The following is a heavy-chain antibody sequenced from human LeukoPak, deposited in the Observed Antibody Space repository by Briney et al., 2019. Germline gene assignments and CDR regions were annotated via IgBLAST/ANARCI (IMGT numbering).Heavy chain of an antibody. D-gene: IGHD2-21*01. J-gene: IGHJ5*02. CDR2: IHHSGST. V-gene: IGHV4-30-2*01. Sequence: SETLSLTCAVSGGSITSDTYSWGWIRQPPGKGLEWIGYIHHSGSTYYNPSLRSRVTISVDKSKNHFSLNLNSVTAADTAVYYCVGGLGLAAVGDRFDPWGQGTLVTVSS. CDR3: VGGLGLAAVGDRFDP. CDR1: GGSITSDTYS.